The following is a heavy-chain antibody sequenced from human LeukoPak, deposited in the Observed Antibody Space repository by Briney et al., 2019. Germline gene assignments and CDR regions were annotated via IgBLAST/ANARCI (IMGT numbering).Heavy chain of an antibody. D-gene: IGHD5-18*01. V-gene: IGHV1-18*01. Sequence: ASVKVSCKASGYTFTSYGISWVRQAPGQGLEWMGWISAYNGNTNYARKLQGRVTMTTDTSTSTAYMELRSLRSDDTAVYYCARVEFLGPPGADVVDTAMVAPFDYWGQGTLVTVSS. CDR3: ARVEFLGPPGADVVDTAMVAPFDY. CDR2: ISAYNGNT. CDR1: GYTFTSYG. J-gene: IGHJ4*02.